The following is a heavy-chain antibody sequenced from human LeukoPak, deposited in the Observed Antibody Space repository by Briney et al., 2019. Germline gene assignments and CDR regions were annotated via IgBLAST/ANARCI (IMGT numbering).Heavy chain of an antibody. Sequence: GGSLRLSCAASGFTFSSYWMSWVRQAPGKGLEWVANIKQDGSEKYYVDSVKGRFTISRDNAKNSLYLQMNSLRAEDTAVYYCARSSDDRSRYYFYSYYYMDVWGKGPTVPISS. CDR2: IKQDGSEK. J-gene: IGHJ6*03. D-gene: IGHD3-22*01. CDR1: GFTFSSYW. CDR3: ARSSDDRSRYYFYSYYYMDV. V-gene: IGHV3-7*01.